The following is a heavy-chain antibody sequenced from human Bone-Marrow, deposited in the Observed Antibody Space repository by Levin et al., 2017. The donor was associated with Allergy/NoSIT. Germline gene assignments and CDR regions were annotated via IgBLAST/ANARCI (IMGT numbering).Heavy chain of an antibody. V-gene: IGHV4-31*03. D-gene: IGHD3-10*01. CDR1: GDSISSNDYY. CDR3: ARVDTITVRGALDY. CDR2: IHYRGST. J-gene: IGHJ4*02. Sequence: PSETLSLTCTVSGDSISSNDYYWSWVRQRPGRGLEWIGYIHYRGSTYHNPSLKSRLTISVDTSKNQFSLEVTSVTAADTAVYYCARVDTITVRGALDYWGQGTLVTVSS.